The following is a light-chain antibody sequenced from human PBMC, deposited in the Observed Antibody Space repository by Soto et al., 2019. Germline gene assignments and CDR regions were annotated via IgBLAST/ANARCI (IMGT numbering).Light chain of an antibody. Sequence: QSALTQPASVSGSPGQSITISCTGTSSDVGGYNYVSWYQQHPVKAPKLMIYDVTNRPSGVSDRFSGSKSGNTASLTISGLQAEDEADYYCSSYISSSTPYVFGTGTQLTVL. CDR2: DVT. J-gene: IGLJ1*01. CDR1: SSDVGGYNY. V-gene: IGLV2-14*01. CDR3: SSYISSSTPYV.